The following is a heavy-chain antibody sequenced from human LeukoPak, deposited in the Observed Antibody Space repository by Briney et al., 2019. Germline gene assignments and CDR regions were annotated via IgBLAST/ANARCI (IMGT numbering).Heavy chain of an antibody. Sequence: SETLSLTCTVSGGSISSYYWSWIRQPAGKGLERIGRIYTSGSTNYNPSLKSRVTMSVDTSKNQFSLKLSSVTAADTAVYYCVRGPYGSGISNWFDPWGQGTQVIVSS. V-gene: IGHV4-4*07. J-gene: IGHJ5*02. CDR1: GGSISSYY. D-gene: IGHD3-10*01. CDR2: IYTSGST. CDR3: VRGPYGSGISNWFDP.